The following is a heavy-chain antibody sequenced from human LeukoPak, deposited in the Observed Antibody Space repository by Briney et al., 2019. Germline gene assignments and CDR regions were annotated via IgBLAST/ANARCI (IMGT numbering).Heavy chain of an antibody. V-gene: IGHV3-66*02. CDR2: IYSGGST. J-gene: IGHJ6*04. CDR3: ARDWLYYDFWSGYYPQ. D-gene: IGHD3-3*01. CDR1: GFTVSSNY. Sequence: GRSLTLSCAASGFTVSSNYMSWVRQAPGKGLEWVSVIYSGGSTYYADSVKGRFTISRDNSKNTLYLQMNSLRAEDTAVYYCARDWLYYDFWSGYYPQWGKGTTVTVSS.